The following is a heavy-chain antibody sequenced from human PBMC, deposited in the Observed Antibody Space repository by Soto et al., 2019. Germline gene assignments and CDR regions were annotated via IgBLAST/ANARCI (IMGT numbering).Heavy chain of an antibody. Sequence: GASVKVSCKASGYTFTSYAMHWVRQAPGQRLEWMGWINAGNVNTKYSQKFQGRVTITRDTSASTAYMELSSLRSEDTAVYYCARDPAAGAVAAAYYFDYWGQGTLVTVSS. J-gene: IGHJ4*02. V-gene: IGHV1-3*01. CDR3: ARDPAAGAVAAAYYFDY. CDR2: INAGNVNT. CDR1: GYTFTSYA. D-gene: IGHD6-19*01.